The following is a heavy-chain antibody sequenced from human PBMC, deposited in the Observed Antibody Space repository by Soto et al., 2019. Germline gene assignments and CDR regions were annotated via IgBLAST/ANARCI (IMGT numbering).Heavy chain of an antibody. D-gene: IGHD3-22*01. V-gene: IGHV1-18*01. CDR1: GYTFTRYG. J-gene: IGHJ6*02. Sequence: GASVKVSWEASGYTFTRYGSRWVRQAPVQGLEWMGWISAYNGNTKYAQKLQGRVTMTTDTSTRTAYMELRSLRSADPAVYSCARVATITVIVRAYVMGVRGQGTTVTGSS. CDR2: ISAYNGNT. CDR3: ARVATITVIVRAYVMGV.